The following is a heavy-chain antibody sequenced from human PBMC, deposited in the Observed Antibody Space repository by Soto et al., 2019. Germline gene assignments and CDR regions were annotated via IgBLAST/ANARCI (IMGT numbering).Heavy chain of an antibody. CDR2: ILYGGSNK. V-gene: IGHV3-33*05. CDR1: GFTFGGYG. CDR3: ARDGPAGGTSRALSDY. D-gene: IGHD2-2*01. J-gene: IGHJ4*02. Sequence: QVQLVESGGGVVQPGRSLRLSCATSGFTFGGYGMHWVRQAPGKGLEWVAVILYGGSNKYYADSVKGRFTVSRDNSKNTLFLQMNSLRAEDTAVYYCARDGPAGGTSRALSDYWGQGTLVTVSS.